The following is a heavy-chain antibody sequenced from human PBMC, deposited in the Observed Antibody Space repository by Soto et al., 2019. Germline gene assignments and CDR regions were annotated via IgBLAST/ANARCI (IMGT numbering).Heavy chain of an antibody. Sequence: GASVEVSCKASGYTFSDYYIHWVRQAPGQGLEWMGWINPNSGGTKYAPKFQGGVTMTRDTSITTAYMELSRLRSGDTAVYYCARGASSGWYSADYWGQGTLVTVSS. D-gene: IGHD6-19*01. CDR2: INPNSGGT. V-gene: IGHV1-2*02. CDR3: ARGASSGWYSADY. CDR1: GYTFSDYY. J-gene: IGHJ4*02.